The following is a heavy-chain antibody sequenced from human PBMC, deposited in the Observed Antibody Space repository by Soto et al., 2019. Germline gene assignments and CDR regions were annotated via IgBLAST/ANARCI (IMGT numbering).Heavy chain of an antibody. V-gene: IGHV3-48*03. CDR2: ISSGGTTI. D-gene: IGHD3-3*01. J-gene: IGHJ4*02. Sequence: GGSLRLSCAASGFTFSSYEMNWVRQAPGKGLEWVSYISSGGTTIYYADSVKGRFTISRDNAKNSLDLQLNSLRADDTAIYYCARALDFWSGYLSDWGQGTLVTVSS. CDR3: ARALDFWSGYLSD. CDR1: GFTFSSYE.